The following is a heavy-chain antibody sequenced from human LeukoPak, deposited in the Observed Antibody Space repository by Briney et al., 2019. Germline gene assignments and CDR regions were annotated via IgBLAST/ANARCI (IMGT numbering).Heavy chain of an antibody. CDR1: GFTFSSYW. D-gene: IGHD3-9*01. CDR2: IKQDGSEK. Sequence: GGSLRLSCAASGFTFSSYWMSWVRQAPGKGLEWVANIKQDGSEKYYVDSVKGRFTISRDNAKNSLYLQMNSLRAEDTAVYYCARETRPQLRYFDWLDYYYYYMDVWGKGTTVTISS. CDR3: ARETRPQLRYFDWLDYYYYYMDV. J-gene: IGHJ6*03. V-gene: IGHV3-7*01.